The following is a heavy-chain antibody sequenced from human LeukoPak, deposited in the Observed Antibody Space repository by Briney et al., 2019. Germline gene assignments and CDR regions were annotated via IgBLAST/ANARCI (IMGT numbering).Heavy chain of an antibody. Sequence: GGSLRLSCAASGFTFSSYAMSWVRQAPGKGLEWVSAISGSGGSTYYADSVKGRFTISRDNSKNTLYLQMNSLRAEDTAVYYCAKSMRVFVASFDAFDIWGQGTMVTVSS. CDR1: GFTFSSYA. CDR3: AKSMRVFVASFDAFDI. J-gene: IGHJ3*02. D-gene: IGHD5-12*01. V-gene: IGHV3-23*01. CDR2: ISGSGGST.